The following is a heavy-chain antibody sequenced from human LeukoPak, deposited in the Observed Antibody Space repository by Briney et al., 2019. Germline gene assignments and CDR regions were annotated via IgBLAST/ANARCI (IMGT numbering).Heavy chain of an antibody. D-gene: IGHD4-17*01. J-gene: IGHJ4*02. CDR1: GFTFSSYS. Sequence: KPGGSLGLSCAASGFTFSSYSMNWVRQAPGKGLEWVSSISSSSSYIYYADSVKGRFTISRDNAKNSLYLQMNSLRAEDTAVYYCARDVGYGDYVGYWGQGTLVTVSS. CDR2: ISSSSSYI. V-gene: IGHV3-21*01. CDR3: ARDVGYGDYVGY.